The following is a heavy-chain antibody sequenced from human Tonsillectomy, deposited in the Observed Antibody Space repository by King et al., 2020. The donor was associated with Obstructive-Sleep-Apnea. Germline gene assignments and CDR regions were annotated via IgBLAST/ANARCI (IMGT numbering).Heavy chain of an antibody. CDR2: IFWDDDK. CDR1: GFSLSTDGVA. V-gene: IGHV2-5*02. D-gene: IGHD2-21*01. Sequence: TLKESGPTLVKPTQTLTLTCTFSGFSLSTDGVAVGWLRQPPGKAPEWLTIIFWDDDKSYSPFLKSSLSITKGTSRNQLVLTMTKMDPVDTATYFCACSLRRRSCSGGNCYYFDSWGQGMVVTVSS. CDR3: ACSLRRRSCSGGNCYYFDS. J-gene: IGHJ4*02.